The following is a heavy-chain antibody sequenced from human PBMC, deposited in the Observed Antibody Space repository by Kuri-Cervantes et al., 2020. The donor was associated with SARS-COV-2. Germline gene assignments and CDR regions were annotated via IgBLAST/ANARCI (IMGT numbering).Heavy chain of an antibody. D-gene: IGHD3-10*01. V-gene: IGHV4-30-4*08. Sequence: SETLSLTCTVTGGSISSGDYYWSWIRQPPGKGLEWIGYIYYSGSIYYNPSLKSRVTISVDTSKNQFSLKLSSVTAADTAVYYCARVFDYGSGSPRAFDYWGQGTLVTVSS. J-gene: IGHJ4*02. CDR1: GGSISSGDYY. CDR3: ARVFDYGSGSPRAFDY. CDR2: IYYSGSI.